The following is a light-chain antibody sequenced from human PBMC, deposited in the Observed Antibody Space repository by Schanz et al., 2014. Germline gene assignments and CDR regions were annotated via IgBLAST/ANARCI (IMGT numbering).Light chain of an antibody. CDR1: SSDIGGYDA. J-gene: IGLJ1*01. Sequence: QSALTQPRSVSGSPGQSVTISCTGTSSDIGGYDAVSWYQQHPGKVPKLIISDVTKRPSGVPDRFSGSKSGNTASLTVSGLQAEDEADYYCNSYAGNTNVFGTGTKLTVL. CDR2: DVT. CDR3: NSYAGNTNV. V-gene: IGLV2-11*01.